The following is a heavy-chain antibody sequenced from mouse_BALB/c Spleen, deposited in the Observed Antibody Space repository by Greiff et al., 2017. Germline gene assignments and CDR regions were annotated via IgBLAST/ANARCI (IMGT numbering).Heavy chain of an antibody. CDR1: GFTFSSYG. CDR3: ARLITGRYFDV. J-gene: IGHJ1*01. D-gene: IGHD2-4*01. CDR2: ISSGGSYT. Sequence: EVKLVESGGGLVQPGGSRKLSCAASGFTFSSYGMSWVRQTPDKRLEWVATISSGGSYTYYPDSVKGRFTISRDNAKNTLYLQMSSLKSEDTAMYYCARLITGRYFDVWGAGTTVTVSS. V-gene: IGHV5-6*03.